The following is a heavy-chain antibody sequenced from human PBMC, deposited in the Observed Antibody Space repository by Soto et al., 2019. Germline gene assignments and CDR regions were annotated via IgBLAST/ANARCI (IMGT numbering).Heavy chain of an antibody. V-gene: IGHV3-7*01. J-gene: IGHJ5*02. CDR1: GFTFSSYW. CDR2: IKQDGSEK. Sequence: GGSLRLSCAASGFTFSSYWMSWVRQAPGKGLEWVANIKQDGSEKYYVDSVKGRFTISRDNAKNSLYLQMNSLRAEDTAVYYCARDLEYCSSTSCYALGWFDPWGQGTLVTVSS. CDR3: ARDLEYCSSTSCYALGWFDP. D-gene: IGHD2-2*01.